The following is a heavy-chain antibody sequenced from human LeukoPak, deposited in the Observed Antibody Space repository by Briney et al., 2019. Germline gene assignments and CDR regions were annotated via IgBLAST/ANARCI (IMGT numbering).Heavy chain of an antibody. D-gene: IGHD1-26*01. Sequence: PPETLSLTCTIYGGPFNGYYWSWIRQPPGKGLEWIGEINHSRTTNYNPSLKSRVTISVDTSKNQFSLKLSSVTAADTAVYYCARGGSYPTSNDYWGQGTLVTVSS. V-gene: IGHV4-34*01. CDR1: GGPFNGYY. CDR2: INHSRTT. J-gene: IGHJ4*02. CDR3: ARGGSYPTSNDY.